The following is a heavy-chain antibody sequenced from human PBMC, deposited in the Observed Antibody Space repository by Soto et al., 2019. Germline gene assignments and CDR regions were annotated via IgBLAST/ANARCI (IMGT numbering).Heavy chain of an antibody. D-gene: IGHD2-15*01. CDR1: GGTFSSYA. CDR2: IIPIFGTA. CDR3: ARVPYCSGGSCYSEALFDY. J-gene: IGHJ4*02. V-gene: IGHV1-69*06. Sequence: QVQLVQSGAEVKKPGSSVKVSCKASGGTFSSYAISWVRQAPGQGLEWMGGIIPIFGTANYAQKFQGRVTITADKSTSTAYMERSRLRSDDTALYYCARVPYCSGGSCYSEALFDYWGQGTLVTVSS.